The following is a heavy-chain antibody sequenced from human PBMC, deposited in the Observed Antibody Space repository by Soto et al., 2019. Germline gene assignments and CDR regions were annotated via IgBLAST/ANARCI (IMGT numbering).Heavy chain of an antibody. V-gene: IGHV1-46*01. CDR2: VNPSGGHT. CDR3: ARRGHVVVVTAALDY. CDR1: GDTFTDYY. D-gene: IGHD2-21*02. J-gene: IGHJ4*02. Sequence: QVQLMQSGAEVKKPGASVKVSCKASGDTFTDYYIHWVRQAPGQGLEWMGTVNPSGGHTTYAQHFLGRVTMTRDTSTSTRYMELTSLTSDDTAIYYCARRGHVVVVTAALDYWGQGTLVTVSS.